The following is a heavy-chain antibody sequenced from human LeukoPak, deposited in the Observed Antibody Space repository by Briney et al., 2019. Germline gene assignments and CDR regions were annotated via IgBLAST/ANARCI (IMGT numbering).Heavy chain of an antibody. D-gene: IGHD3-22*01. CDR2: INHSGST. Sequence: PSETLSLTCAVYGGSFSGYYWSWIRQPPGKGLEWIGEINHSGSTNYNPSLKSRVTISVDTSKNQFSLKLSSVTAADTAVYYCARDMYYDSSGRNWFDPWGQGTLVTVSS. J-gene: IGHJ5*02. CDR3: ARDMYYDSSGRNWFDP. CDR1: GGSFSGYY. V-gene: IGHV4-34*01.